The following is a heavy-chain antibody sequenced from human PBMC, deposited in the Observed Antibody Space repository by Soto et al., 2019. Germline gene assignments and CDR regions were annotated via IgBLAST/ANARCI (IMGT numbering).Heavy chain of an antibody. CDR3: ARLGDCSSTSCYTPPFDP. CDR1: GYTFTSYD. J-gene: IGHJ5*02. CDR2: MNPNSGNT. D-gene: IGHD2-2*01. Sequence: ASVKVSCKASGYTFTSYDINWVRQATGQGLEWMGWMNPNSGNTSYAQKFQGRVTMTRDTSTSTVYMELSSLRSEDTAVYYCARLGDCSSTSCYTPPFDPWGQGALVTVSS. V-gene: IGHV1-8*01.